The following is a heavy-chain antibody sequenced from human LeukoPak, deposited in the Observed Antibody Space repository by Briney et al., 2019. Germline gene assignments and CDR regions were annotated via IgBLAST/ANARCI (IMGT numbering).Heavy chain of an antibody. D-gene: IGHD3-22*01. CDR3: ARGGTYYYDSSGYYSPALDAFDI. CDR1: GYTFTGYY. V-gene: IGHV1-2*02. CDR2: INPNSGGT. J-gene: IGHJ3*02. Sequence: ASVKVSCKASGYTFTGYYMHWVRQAPGQGLEWMGWINPNSGGTNYAQKFQGRVTMTGDTSISTAYMELSRLRSDDTAVYYCARGGTYYYDSSGYYSPALDAFDIWGQGTMVAVSS.